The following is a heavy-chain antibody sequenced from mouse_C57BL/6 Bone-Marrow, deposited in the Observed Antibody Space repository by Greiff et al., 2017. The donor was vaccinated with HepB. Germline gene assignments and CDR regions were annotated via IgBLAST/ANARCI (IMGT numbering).Heavy chain of an antibody. CDR3: ARYTSNYSDY. Sequence: EVKVEESGGGLVKPGGSLKLSCAASGFTFSSYAMSWVRQTPEKRLEWVATISDGGSYTYYPDNVKGRFTISRDNAKNNLYLQMSHLKSEDTAMYYYARYTSNYSDYWGQGTTLTVSS. CDR1: GFTFSSYA. CDR2: ISDGGSYT. D-gene: IGHD2-10*02. V-gene: IGHV5-4*03. J-gene: IGHJ2*01.